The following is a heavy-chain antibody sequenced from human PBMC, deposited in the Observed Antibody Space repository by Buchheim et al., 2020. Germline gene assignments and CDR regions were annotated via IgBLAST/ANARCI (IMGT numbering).Heavy chain of an antibody. Sequence: QVQLQESGPGLVKPSETLSLTCTVSGGSISSYYWSWIRQPPGKGLEWSGYIYYSGSTNYNPSLKSRVTISVDTSKNQFSLKLSSVTAADTAVYYCARRCSGGSCYYAGGDGMDVWGQGTT. V-gene: IGHV4-59*08. CDR2: IYYSGST. D-gene: IGHD2-15*01. CDR3: ARRCSGGSCYYAGGDGMDV. CDR1: GGSISSYY. J-gene: IGHJ6*02.